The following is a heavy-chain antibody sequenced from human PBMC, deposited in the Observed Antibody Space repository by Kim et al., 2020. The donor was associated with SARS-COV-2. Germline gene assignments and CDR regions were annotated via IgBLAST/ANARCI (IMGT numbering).Heavy chain of an antibody. Sequence: GGSLRLSCAASGFTFDDYAMHWVRQAPGKGLEWVSGISWNSGSIGYADSVKGRFTISRDNAKNSLYLQMNSLRAEDTALYYCAKDIVANYDILTGYQMGWFDPWGQGTLVTVSS. CDR3: AKDIVANYDILTGYQMGWFDP. V-gene: IGHV3-9*01. CDR1: GFTFDDYA. CDR2: ISWNSGSI. J-gene: IGHJ5*02. D-gene: IGHD3-9*01.